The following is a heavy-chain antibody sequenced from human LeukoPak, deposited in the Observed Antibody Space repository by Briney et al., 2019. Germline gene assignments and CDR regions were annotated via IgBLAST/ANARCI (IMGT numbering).Heavy chain of an antibody. Sequence: GASVKVSCKASGGTFSSYAISWVRQAPGQGLEWMGGIIPIFGTANYAQRFQGRVTITTDESTSTAYLELSSLRSEDTAGYYCARGVRYFDWLLFDPWGQGTLVTVSS. D-gene: IGHD3-9*01. CDR3: ARGVRYFDWLLFDP. CDR1: GGTFSSYA. CDR2: IIPIFGTA. J-gene: IGHJ5*02. V-gene: IGHV1-69*05.